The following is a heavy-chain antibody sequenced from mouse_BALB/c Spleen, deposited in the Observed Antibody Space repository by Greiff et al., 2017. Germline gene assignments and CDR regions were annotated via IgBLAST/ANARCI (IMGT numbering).Heavy chain of an antibody. CDR3: ARDDDGYLDY. V-gene: IGHV3-6*02. CDR2: ISYDGSN. D-gene: IGHD2-3*01. CDR1: GYSITSGYY. Sequence: EVKLVESGPGLVKPSQSLSLTCSVTGYSITSGYYWNWIRQFPGNQLEWMGYISYDGSNNYNPSLKNRISITRDTSKNQFFLKLNSVTTEDTATYYCARDDDGYLDYGGQGTTLAVSS. J-gene: IGHJ2*01.